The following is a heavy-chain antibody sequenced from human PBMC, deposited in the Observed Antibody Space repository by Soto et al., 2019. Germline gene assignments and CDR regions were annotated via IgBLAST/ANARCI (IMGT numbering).Heavy chain of an antibody. CDR1: GGSFSGYY. Sequence: SETLSLTCAVYGGSFSGYYWSWIRQPPGKGLEWVGEINHSGSTNYNPSLKSRVTISVDTSKNQFSLKLSSVTAADTAVYYCARGLAAAGNWFDPWGQGTLVTVSS. CDR2: INHSGST. J-gene: IGHJ5*02. V-gene: IGHV4-34*01. CDR3: ARGLAAAGNWFDP. D-gene: IGHD6-13*01.